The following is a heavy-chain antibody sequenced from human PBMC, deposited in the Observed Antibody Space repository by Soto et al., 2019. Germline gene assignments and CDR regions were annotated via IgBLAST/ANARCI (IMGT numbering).Heavy chain of an antibody. CDR3: ARDRLPLGELSPGEY. D-gene: IGHD3-16*02. J-gene: IGHJ4*02. V-gene: IGHV1-18*01. CDR1: GYTFTNYR. Sequence: QVQLMQSGAEVKKPGASVKVSCKASGYTFTNYRISWVRQAPGQGLEWMGYNRNYAQKFQGRVTMTTDTATSTAYMEVRSLRSDEAAVYYCARDRLPLGELSPGEYWGQGTVVTVSS. CDR2: NR.